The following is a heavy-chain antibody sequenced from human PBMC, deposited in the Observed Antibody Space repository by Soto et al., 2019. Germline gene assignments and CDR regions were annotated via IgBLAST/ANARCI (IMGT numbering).Heavy chain of an antibody. Sequence: SETLSLTCTVSGGSSSSGGYYWSWIRQHPGKGLEWIGYINYSGSTYYNPSLKSRVTTSVDTSKNQFSLKLGSVTAADTAVYYCARGRRPGQFTYYYDRRGAFDIWGQGTMVTVSS. CDR3: ARGRRPGQFTYYYDRRGAFDI. CDR1: GGSSSSGGYY. D-gene: IGHD3-22*01. CDR2: INYSGST. V-gene: IGHV4-31*03. J-gene: IGHJ3*02.